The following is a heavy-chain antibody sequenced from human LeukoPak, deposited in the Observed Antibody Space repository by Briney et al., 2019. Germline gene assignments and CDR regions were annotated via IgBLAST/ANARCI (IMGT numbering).Heavy chain of an antibody. CDR1: GVTFSTYP. CDR3: AKDLFAAGTNRP. CDR2: ISGSGGST. D-gene: IGHD6-13*01. Sequence: GGSLRLSCAASGVTFSTYPMAWVRQAPGKGLEWVSAISGSGGSTYYADSVKGRFTISRDNSKNTLYLQMNSLRAEDTAVYYCAKDLFAAGTNRPWGQGTLVTVSS. J-gene: IGHJ5*02. V-gene: IGHV3-23*01.